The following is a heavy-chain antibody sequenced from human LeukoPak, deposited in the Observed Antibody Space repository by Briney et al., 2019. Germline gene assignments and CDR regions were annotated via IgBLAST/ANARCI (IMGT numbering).Heavy chain of an antibody. D-gene: IGHD3-10*01. V-gene: IGHV1-8*01. CDR1: GYTFTSYD. J-gene: IGHJ6*02. CDR3: ARAPVLLWFGELANYYYYGMDV. Sequence: ASVKVSCKASGYTFTSYDINWVRQATGQGLEWMGWMNPNSGNTGYAQKFQGRVTMTRNTSISTAYMELSSLRSEDTAVYYCARAPVLLWFGELANYYYYGMDVWGQGTTVTVSS. CDR2: MNPNSGNT.